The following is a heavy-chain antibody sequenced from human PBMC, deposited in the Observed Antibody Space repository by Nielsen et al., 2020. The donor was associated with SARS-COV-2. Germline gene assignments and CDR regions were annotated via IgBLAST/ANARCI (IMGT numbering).Heavy chain of an antibody. Sequence: GGSLRLSCAVSGISFSGSGIHWARPASGKGLEWIGRIRGKPNNYATAYGGSVEGRFTISRDDSKSMAYLQMNRLQAEDTAVYYCSMLTTSGWYWGQGTLVTVSS. J-gene: IGHJ4*02. CDR3: SMLTTSGWY. CDR1: GISFSGSG. V-gene: IGHV3-73*01. D-gene: IGHD6-19*01. CDR2: IRGKPNNYAT.